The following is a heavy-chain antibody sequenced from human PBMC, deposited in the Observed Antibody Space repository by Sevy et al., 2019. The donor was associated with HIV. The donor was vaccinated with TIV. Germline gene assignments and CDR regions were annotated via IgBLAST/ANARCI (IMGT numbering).Heavy chain of an antibody. CDR1: GFTFSSYA. CDR2: ISYDGSNK. J-gene: IGHJ4*02. Sequence: GGSLRLSCAASGFTFSSYAMHWVRQAPGKGLEWEAVISYDGSNKYYADSVKGRFTISRDNSKNTLYLQMNSLRAEDTAVYYCASEPPGGVIVYYFDYWGQGTLVTVSS. CDR3: ASEPPGGVIVYYFDY. D-gene: IGHD3-16*02. V-gene: IGHV3-30-3*01.